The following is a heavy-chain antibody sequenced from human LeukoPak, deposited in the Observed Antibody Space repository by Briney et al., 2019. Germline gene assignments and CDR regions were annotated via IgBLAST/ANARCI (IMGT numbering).Heavy chain of an antibody. CDR1: GFTFTCCW. Sequence: PGGSLRLSCAASGFTFTCCWMSWVRQTPGKGLEWVASIKQDGREKFYADSVKGRFTISRDNAKNSLYLQVNSLRAEDTAVYFCARAPARARLDYWGQGTLVTVSS. CDR3: ARAPARARLDY. D-gene: IGHD6-6*01. CDR2: IKQDGREK. V-gene: IGHV3-7*01. J-gene: IGHJ4*02.